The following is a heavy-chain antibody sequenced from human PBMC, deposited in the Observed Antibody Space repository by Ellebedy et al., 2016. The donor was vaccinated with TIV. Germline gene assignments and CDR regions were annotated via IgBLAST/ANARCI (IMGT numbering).Heavy chain of an antibody. CDR1: GGSISSYY. Sequence: SETLSLTXTVSGGSISSYYWSWIRQPPGKGLEWIGYIYYSGSTNYNPSLKSRVTISVDTSKNQFSLKLSSVTAADTAVYCCARVQNYYYGMDVWGQGTTVTVSS. CDR2: IYYSGST. CDR3: ARVQNYYYGMDV. V-gene: IGHV4-59*01. J-gene: IGHJ6*02.